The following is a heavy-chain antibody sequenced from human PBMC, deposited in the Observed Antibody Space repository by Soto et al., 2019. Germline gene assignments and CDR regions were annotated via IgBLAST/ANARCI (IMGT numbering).Heavy chain of an antibody. J-gene: IGHJ3*02. D-gene: IGHD4-17*01. Sequence: GGSLRLSCAASGFTFSSYAMSWVRQAPGKGLEWVSAISGSGGSTYYADSVKGRFTISRDNSKNTLYLQMNSLRAEDTAVYYCAKRKSRHYGTPPPDAFDIWGQGTMVTVSS. CDR1: GFTFSSYA. CDR2: ISGSGGST. CDR3: AKRKSRHYGTPPPDAFDI. V-gene: IGHV3-23*01.